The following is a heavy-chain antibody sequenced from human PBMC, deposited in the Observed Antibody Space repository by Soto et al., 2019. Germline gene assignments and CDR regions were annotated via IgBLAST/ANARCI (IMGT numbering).Heavy chain of an antibody. D-gene: IGHD4-17*01. CDR1: GYTLNEVA. V-gene: IGHV1-24*01. CDR3: TTYHGDYNFDH. Sequence: QVQLVQSGAEVKKPGASVKVSCKVSGYTLNEVAVHWVRQAPGKGLEWLGGFDPDEAETIYAQHFQGRVTMTEDTSTDTVYMELSSLRSEHTALYFCTTYHGDYNFDHWGQGTLVTVSS. CDR2: FDPDEAET. J-gene: IGHJ5*02.